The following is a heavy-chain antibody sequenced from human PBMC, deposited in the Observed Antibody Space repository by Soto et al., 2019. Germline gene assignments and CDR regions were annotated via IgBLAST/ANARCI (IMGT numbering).Heavy chain of an antibody. D-gene: IGHD6-19*01. CDR3: ARDPYSSGCYDS. Sequence: GGSLRLSCAASGFTVSSGYMAWVRQAPGKGLEWISVLFSGASSYYADSVKGLFTISRDNSKNTLSLEMSSLRVEDTAVYFCARDPYSSGCYDSWRQRPLVTVSS. CDR1: GFTVSSGY. J-gene: IGHJ5*01. CDR2: LFSGASS. V-gene: IGHV3-53*05.